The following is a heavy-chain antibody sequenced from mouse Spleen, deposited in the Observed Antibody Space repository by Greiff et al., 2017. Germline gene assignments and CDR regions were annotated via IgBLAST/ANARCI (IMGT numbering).Heavy chain of an antibody. CDR1: GYTFTSYW. CDR3: ARPNYYGSSYALFAY. J-gene: IGHJ3*01. V-gene: IGHV1-55*01. CDR2: IYPGSGST. Sequence: QVQLKESGAELVKPGASVKMSCKASGYTFTSYWITWVKQRPGQGLEWIGDIYPGSGSTNYNEKFKSKATLTVDTSSSTAYMQLSSLTSEDSAVYYCARPNYYGSSYALFAYWGQGTLVTVSA. D-gene: IGHD1-1*01.